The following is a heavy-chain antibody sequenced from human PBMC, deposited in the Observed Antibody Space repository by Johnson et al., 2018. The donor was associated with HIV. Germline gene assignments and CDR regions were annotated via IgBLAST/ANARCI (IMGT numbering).Heavy chain of an antibody. J-gene: IGHJ3*02. CDR3: ANDKGSSSWSGLDI. D-gene: IGHD6-13*01. CDR1: RFTFSSYA. CDR2: ISSSGSTI. V-gene: IGHV3-48*03. Sequence: VQLVESGGGVVRPGGSLRLSCAASRFTFSSYAMHWVRQAPGKGLEWVSYISSSGSTIYYADSVKGRITISRDNAKNSLYLQMNSLRAEDTALYYCANDKGSSSWSGLDIWGQGTMVTVSS.